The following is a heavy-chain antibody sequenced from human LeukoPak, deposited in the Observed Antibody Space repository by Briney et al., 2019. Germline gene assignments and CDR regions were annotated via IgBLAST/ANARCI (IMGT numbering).Heavy chain of an antibody. CDR1: GGTFSSYA. CDR3: ALRGLTYYYGMDV. D-gene: IGHD2-8*01. CDR2: IIPIFGTA. V-gene: IGHV1-69*13. Sequence: ASVKVSCKASGGTFSSYAISWVRQAPGQGLEWMGGIIPIFGTANYAQKFQGRVTITADESTNTAYMELSSLRSEDTAVYYCALRGLTYYYGMDVWGQGTTVTVSS. J-gene: IGHJ6*02.